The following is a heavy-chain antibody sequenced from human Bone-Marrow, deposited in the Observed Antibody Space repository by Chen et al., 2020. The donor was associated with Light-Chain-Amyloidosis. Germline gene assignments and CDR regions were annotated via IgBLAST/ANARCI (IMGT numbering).Heavy chain of an antibody. CDR1: DGSINSGGYY. Sequence: QLQLQESGPGLVKPAETLSLTCTVPDGSINSGGYYWGCLCQSPGKGLEWIGSIYYSGAAFYNPSLRSRVTISLDTSKNLLYLRLTSVTAADTAVYYCSIRIAVPGANEETWGQGTLVTVSS. J-gene: IGHJ5*02. V-gene: IGHV4-39*02. D-gene: IGHD6-19*01. CDR2: IYYSGAA. CDR3: SIRIAVPGANEET.